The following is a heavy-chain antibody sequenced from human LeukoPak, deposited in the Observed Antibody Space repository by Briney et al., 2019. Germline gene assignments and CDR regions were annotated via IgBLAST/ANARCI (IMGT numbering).Heavy chain of an antibody. V-gene: IGHV4-59*01. Sequence: SETLSLTCTVSGGSISSYYWSWIRQPPGKGLEWIGYIYYSGSTNYNPSLKSRVTISVDTSKNQFSLKLSSVTAAETAVYYCARGIASSGWYYWFDPWGQGTLVTVSS. J-gene: IGHJ5*02. CDR1: GGSISSYY. CDR2: IYYSGST. D-gene: IGHD6-19*01. CDR3: ARGIASSGWYYWFDP.